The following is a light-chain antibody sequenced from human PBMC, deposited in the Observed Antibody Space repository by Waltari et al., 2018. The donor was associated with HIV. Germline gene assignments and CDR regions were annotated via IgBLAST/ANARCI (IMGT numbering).Light chain of an antibody. V-gene: IGLV1-51*01. Sequence: QSVLTQPPSVSAAPGQKVTISCSGRTSNIGENYVYWYQQLPGTAPKLLIYGNDKRPSGIPDRFSGSKSGTSATLDITGVQSGDGADYYCETWENSLSAGVFGGGTKLTVL. CDR2: GND. CDR3: ETWENSLSAGV. J-gene: IGLJ3*02. CDR1: TSNIGENY.